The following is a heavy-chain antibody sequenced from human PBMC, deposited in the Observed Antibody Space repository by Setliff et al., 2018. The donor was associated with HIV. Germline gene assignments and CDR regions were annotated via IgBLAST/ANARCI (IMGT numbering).Heavy chain of an antibody. CDR1: GGSISSGSYY. D-gene: IGHD3-10*01. Sequence: KTSETLSLTCTVSGGSISSGSYYWSWIRQPAGKGLEWIGRIYTNGSTNYNPSLKSRVTISVDTSKNQFSLKLSSVTAADTAVYYCARDGMVRGSKAFGYWGQGTLVTVSS. V-gene: IGHV4-61*02. CDR2: IYTNGST. CDR3: ARDGMVRGSKAFGY. J-gene: IGHJ4*02.